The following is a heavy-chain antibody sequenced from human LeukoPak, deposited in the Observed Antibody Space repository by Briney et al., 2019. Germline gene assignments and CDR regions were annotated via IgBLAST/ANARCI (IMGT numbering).Heavy chain of an antibody. Sequence: GGSLRLSCAASGFTFSSYWTSWVRQAPGKGLEWVANIKQDGSEKYYVDSVKGRFTISRDNAKNSLYLQMNSLRVEDTAVYYCAGDTATPIGYWGQGTLVTVSS. V-gene: IGHV3-7*04. CDR3: AGDTATPIGY. D-gene: IGHD5-18*01. J-gene: IGHJ4*02. CDR1: GFTFSSYW. CDR2: IKQDGSEK.